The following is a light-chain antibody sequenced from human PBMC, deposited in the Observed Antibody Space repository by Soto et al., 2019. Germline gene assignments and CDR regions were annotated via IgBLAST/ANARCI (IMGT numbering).Light chain of an antibody. CDR1: QSISSW. Sequence: DIQMTQSPSTLSASVGDRVTITCRASQSISSWLAWYQQKPGKAPKLLIYDASSLESGVPSRFSGSGSGTEFTLTISSLQPDDFVTYYCQQYNSIPGFTFGPGTKVDIK. J-gene: IGKJ3*01. V-gene: IGKV1-5*01. CDR2: DAS. CDR3: QQYNSIPGFT.